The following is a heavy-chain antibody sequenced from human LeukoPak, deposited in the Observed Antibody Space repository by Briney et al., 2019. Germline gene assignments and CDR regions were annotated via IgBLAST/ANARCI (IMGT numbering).Heavy chain of an antibody. CDR2: IYTSGST. V-gene: IGHV4-4*07. Sequence: SETLSLTCTVSGGSLTSYYWSWIRQPAGKGLEWIGRIYTSGSTNYNPSLKSRVTMSVDTSKNQFSLKLSSVTAADAAVYYCARAGVVVAAGYYYGMDVWGQGTTVTVSS. CDR1: GGSLTSYY. D-gene: IGHD2-15*01. CDR3: ARAGVVVAAGYYYGMDV. J-gene: IGHJ6*02.